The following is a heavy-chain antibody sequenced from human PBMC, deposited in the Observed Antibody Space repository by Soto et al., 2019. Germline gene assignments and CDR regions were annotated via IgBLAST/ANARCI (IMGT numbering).Heavy chain of an antibody. D-gene: IGHD3-9*01. Sequence: QVPLVQSGAEVKKPGASVKVSCKASGYTFTSYGISWVRQAPGQGLEWMGWISAYNGNTNYAQKLQGRVTMTTDTATSTAYMELRSLSSAVTAVYSCARYGTDFLPRVGYFVWLQPAEFVYWGQGTLVTVCS. CDR3: ARYGTDFLPRVGYFVWLQPAEFVY. CDR1: GYTFTSYG. J-gene: IGHJ4*02. V-gene: IGHV1-18*01. CDR2: ISAYNGNT.